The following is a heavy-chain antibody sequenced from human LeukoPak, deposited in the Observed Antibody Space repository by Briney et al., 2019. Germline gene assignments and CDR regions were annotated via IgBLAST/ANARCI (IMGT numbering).Heavy chain of an antibody. CDR2: INTNTGNP. CDR1: GYTFTSYA. CDR3: AREFTRVTWTWFDP. J-gene: IGHJ5*02. D-gene: IGHD3/OR15-3a*01. Sequence: ASVKVSCKASGYTFTSYAMNWVRQAPGQGLEWMGWINTNTGNPTCAQGFTGRFVFSLDTSVSTAYLQISSLKAEDTAVYYCAREFTRVTWTWFDPWGQGTLVTVSS. V-gene: IGHV7-4-1*02.